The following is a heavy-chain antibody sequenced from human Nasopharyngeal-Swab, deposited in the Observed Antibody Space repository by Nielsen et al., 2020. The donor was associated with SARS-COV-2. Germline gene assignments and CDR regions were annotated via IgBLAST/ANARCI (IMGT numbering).Heavy chain of an antibody. CDR3: ARVADCSSTSCYTGEVDY. CDR1: GGSISSHY. D-gene: IGHD2-2*02. Sequence: SETLSLTCTVPGGSISSHYWSWIRQPPGKGLEWIGYIYYSGSTNYNPSLKSRVTISVDTSKNQFSLKLSSVTAADTAVYYCARVADCSSTSCYTGEVDYWGQGTLVTVSS. V-gene: IGHV4-59*11. CDR2: IYYSGST. J-gene: IGHJ4*02.